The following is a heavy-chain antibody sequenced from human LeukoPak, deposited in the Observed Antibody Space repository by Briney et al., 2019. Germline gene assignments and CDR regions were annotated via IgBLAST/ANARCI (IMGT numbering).Heavy chain of an antibody. V-gene: IGHV1-2*02. Sequence: GASVKVSCKASGHTFTGYYMHWVRQAPGQGLEWMGWINPNSGDTNYAQKFQGRVTMTRDTSISTAYMELSRLRSDDTAVYYCAREIIRTVTKNFDYWGQGTLVTVSS. J-gene: IGHJ4*02. CDR1: GHTFTGYY. D-gene: IGHD4-17*01. CDR2: INPNSGDT. CDR3: AREIIRTVTKNFDY.